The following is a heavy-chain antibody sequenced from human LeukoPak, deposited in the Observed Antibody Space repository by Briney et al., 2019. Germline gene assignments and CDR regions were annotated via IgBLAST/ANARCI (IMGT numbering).Heavy chain of an antibody. Sequence: GGSLRLSCAASGFTFSSYSMNWVRQAPGKGLEWVSYISSSSSTIYYADSVKGRFTISRDNAKNSLHLQMNSLRAEDTAVYYCARAVIPAGYSSGWYYFDYWGQGTLVTVSS. D-gene: IGHD6-19*01. CDR1: GFTFSSYS. CDR2: ISSSSSTI. CDR3: ARAVIPAGYSSGWYYFDY. V-gene: IGHV3-48*04. J-gene: IGHJ4*02.